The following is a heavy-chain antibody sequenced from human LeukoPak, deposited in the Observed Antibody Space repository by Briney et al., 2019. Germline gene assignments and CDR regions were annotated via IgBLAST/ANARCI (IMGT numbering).Heavy chain of an antibody. V-gene: IGHV3-74*01. J-gene: IGHJ6*02. CDR1: GFTFSSYS. CDR3: ARDRPNYDFWSGYYAHIYYYYGMDV. Sequence: SGGSLRLSCAASGFTFSSYSMNWVRQAPGKGLVWVSRINSDGSSTSYADSVKGRFTISRDNAKNTLYLQMNSLRAEDTAVYYCARDRPNYDFWSGYYAHIYYYYGMDVWGQGTTVTVSS. CDR2: INSDGSST. D-gene: IGHD3-3*01.